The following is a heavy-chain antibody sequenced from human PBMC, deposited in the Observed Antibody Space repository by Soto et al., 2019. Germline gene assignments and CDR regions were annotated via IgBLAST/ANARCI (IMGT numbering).Heavy chain of an antibody. CDR1: GGSISSSSYY. Sequence: SETLSLTCTVSGGSISSSSYYWGWIRQPPGKGLEWIGSIYYSGSTYYNPSLKSRVTISVDTSKNQFSLKLSSVTAADTAVYYCARQIGYSGYDYGSQNYYYYMDVWGKGTTVTVSS. D-gene: IGHD5-12*01. V-gene: IGHV4-39*01. CDR2: IYYSGST. J-gene: IGHJ6*03. CDR3: ARQIGYSGYDYGSQNYYYYMDV.